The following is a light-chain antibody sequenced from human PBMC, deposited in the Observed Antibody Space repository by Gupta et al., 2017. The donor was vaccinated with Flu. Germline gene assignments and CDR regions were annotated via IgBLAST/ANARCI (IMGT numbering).Light chain of an antibody. J-gene: IGLJ2*01. CDR3: QVWDSSSDHVV. CDR2: DDG. Sequence: SYVLTQPPPVSVAPGQTTRITCGGNNIGSKSVHWYQQKPGPAPVLVVYDDGDRPSGIPERFSGSNSGNTAALTISRVEAGDEADYYCQVWDSSSDHVVFGGGTKLTVL. CDR1: NIGSKS. V-gene: IGLV3-21*02.